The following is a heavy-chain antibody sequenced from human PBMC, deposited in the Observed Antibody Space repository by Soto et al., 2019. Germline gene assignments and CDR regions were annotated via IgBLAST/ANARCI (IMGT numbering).Heavy chain of an antibody. V-gene: IGHV4-59*01. J-gene: IGHJ4*02. D-gene: IGHD3-22*01. CDR3: ERVKDYYDSSGYYGSKVYYFDY. Sequence: SETLSLTCTVSGGSISSYYWSWIRQPPGKGLEWIGYIYYSGSTNYNPSLKSRVTISVDTSKNQFYLKLSSVTAADTAVYYCERVKDYYDSSGYYGSKVYYFDYWGQGTLVTVSS. CDR1: GGSISSYY. CDR2: IYYSGST.